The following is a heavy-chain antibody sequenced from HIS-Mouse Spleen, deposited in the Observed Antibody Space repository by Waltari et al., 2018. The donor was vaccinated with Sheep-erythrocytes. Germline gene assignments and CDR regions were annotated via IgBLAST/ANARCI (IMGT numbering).Heavy chain of an antibody. CDR3: AKVRTVNYWYFDL. J-gene: IGHJ2*01. CDR2: KSYDGSNK. Sequence: QVQLVESGGGVVQPGRSLRLSCAASGFTFSSYGMHWVRQAPGEGMEWVEVKSYDGSNKYYADSVKGRFTISRDNSKNTLYLQMNSLRAEDTAVYYCAKVRTVNYWYFDLWGRGTLVTVSS. CDR1: GFTFSSYG. D-gene: IGHD1-1*01. V-gene: IGHV3-30*18.